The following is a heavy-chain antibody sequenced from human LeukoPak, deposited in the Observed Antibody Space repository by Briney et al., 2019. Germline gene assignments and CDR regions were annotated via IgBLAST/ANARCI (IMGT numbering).Heavy chain of an antibody. CDR3: ARGLPGYYDTSGYYHDY. V-gene: IGHV4-39*07. J-gene: IGHJ4*02. CDR2: IYSSGST. D-gene: IGHD3-22*01. Sequence: PSETLSLTCTVSGGSISSSNYYWGWIRQPPGKGLEWIGSIYSSGSTYYSPSLKSRVTISVDTSKNQFSLKLSSVTAADTAVYYCARGLPGYYDTSGYYHDYWGQGTLVTVSS. CDR1: GGSISSSNYY.